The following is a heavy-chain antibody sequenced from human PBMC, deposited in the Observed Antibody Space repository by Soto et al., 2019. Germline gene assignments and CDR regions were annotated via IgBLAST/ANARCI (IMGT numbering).Heavy chain of an antibody. J-gene: IGHJ4*02. CDR2: ISAGNGNT. D-gene: IGHD6-13*01. V-gene: IGHV1-3*01. Sequence: QVQLVQSGAEVKKPGASVKLSCKASGYTFTSYAMHWVRQAPGQRLEWMGWISAGNGNTKYSQKFQGRVTITRDTSASTAYMELSSLTSEDTAVYYCARGFAGDNSWHIHWGQGTLVPVSS. CDR1: GYTFTSYA. CDR3: ARGFAGDNSWHIH.